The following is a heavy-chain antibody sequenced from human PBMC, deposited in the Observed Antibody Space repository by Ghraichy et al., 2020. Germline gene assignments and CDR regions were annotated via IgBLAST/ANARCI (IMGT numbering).Heavy chain of an antibody. CDR1: GGSISSGGYS. CDR3: ARGRSPRQKGGSRQYCSGGSCYRPQGGPDAFDI. CDR2: IYHSGST. D-gene: IGHD2-15*01. V-gene: IGHV4-30-2*01. J-gene: IGHJ3*02. Sequence: SETLSLTCAVSGGSISSGGYSWSWIRQPPGKGLEWIGYIYHSGSTYYNPSLKSRVTISVDRSKNQFSLKLSSVTAADTAVYYCARGRSPRQKGGSRQYCSGGSCYRPQGGPDAFDIWGQGTMVTVSS.